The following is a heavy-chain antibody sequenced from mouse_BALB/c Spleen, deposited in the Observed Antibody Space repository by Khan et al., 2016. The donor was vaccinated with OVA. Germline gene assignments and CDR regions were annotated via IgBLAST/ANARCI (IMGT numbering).Heavy chain of an antibody. J-gene: IGHJ2*01. Sequence: QVQLQQSGPELVRPGVSVKISCKGSGYTFTDYAMYWVKQSHAKSLEWIGLISTYSGNTNYNQKFKGKATMTVDKSSSTAYMELARLTSEDSAIXYWARPAYDGYYDYWGQGTTLTVSS. D-gene: IGHD2-3*01. CDR1: GYTFTDYA. CDR2: ISTYSGNT. CDR3: ARPAYDGYYDY. V-gene: IGHV1S137*01.